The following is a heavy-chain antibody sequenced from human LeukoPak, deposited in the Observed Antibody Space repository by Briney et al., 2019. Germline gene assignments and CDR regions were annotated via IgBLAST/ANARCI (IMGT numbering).Heavy chain of an antibody. CDR2: MYTGGST. CDR1: GGSIRSGSYY. CDR3: VREGYDYGDY. Sequence: SQTLSLTCSVSGGSIRSGSYYWSWIRQPAGKGLEWIGRMYTGGSTNYNPSLKSRVTISADTSKNQFSLRLTSVTAADTAVYYCVREGYDYGDYWGQGTLVTVSS. V-gene: IGHV4-61*02. D-gene: IGHD3-16*01. J-gene: IGHJ4*02.